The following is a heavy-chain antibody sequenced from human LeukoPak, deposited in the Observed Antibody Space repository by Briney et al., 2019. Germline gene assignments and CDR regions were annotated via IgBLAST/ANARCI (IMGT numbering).Heavy chain of an antibody. CDR3: ASNVGPRRRSPVLMDV. CDR2: ISSSGHTI. V-gene: IGHV3-48*03. J-gene: IGHJ6*02. Sequence: GGSQTLPCTASGLTFNRFQEHGARQATGEGLEGVSYISSSGHTIYYADAVKGRFTISRDNARNSLYLQLNSLRAEDTAIYYCASNVGPRRRSPVLMDVWGQGTTVTVSS. CDR1: GLTFNRFQ. D-gene: IGHD1-26*01.